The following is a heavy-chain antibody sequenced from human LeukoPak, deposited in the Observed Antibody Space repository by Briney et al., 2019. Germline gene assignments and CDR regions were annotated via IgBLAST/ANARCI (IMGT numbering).Heavy chain of an antibody. D-gene: IGHD1-26*01. CDR1: GGSISSDY. Sequence: LSLTCTVSGGSISSDYWSWIRRPPGKGLEWVSGISWNSGSIGYADSVKGRFTISRDNAKNSLYLQMNSLRAEDTALYYCAKVGGSYGSFDYWGQGTLVTVSS. CDR3: AKVGGSYGSFDY. CDR2: ISWNSGSI. V-gene: IGHV3-9*01. J-gene: IGHJ4*02.